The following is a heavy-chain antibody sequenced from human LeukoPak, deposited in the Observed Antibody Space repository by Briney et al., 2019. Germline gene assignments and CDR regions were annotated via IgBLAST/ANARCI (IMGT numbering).Heavy chain of an antibody. Sequence: PGGSLRLSCAASVFTVSSNYMSWVRQAPGKGLEWVSVIYNSGSTYYADSVKGRFTISRDTSKNTVSLQMNSLRAEDTAVYYCARDRGGATLDYWAQGTLVTVSS. J-gene: IGHJ4*02. D-gene: IGHD1-26*01. CDR2: IYNSGST. CDR3: ARDRGGATLDY. V-gene: IGHV3-66*01. CDR1: VFTVSSNY.